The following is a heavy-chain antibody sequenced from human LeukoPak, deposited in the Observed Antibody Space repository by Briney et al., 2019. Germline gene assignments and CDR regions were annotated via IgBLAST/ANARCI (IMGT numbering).Heavy chain of an antibody. J-gene: IGHJ4*02. Sequence: GGSLRLSCAASGFTFSSYATHWVRQAPGKGLEFVSAISSNGDSTYYANSVKGRFTIPRDNSKNTLYLQMGSLRAEDTAVYYCARDPSAAGEYFDYWGQGTLVTVSS. CDR1: GFTFSSYA. CDR2: ISSNGDST. CDR3: ARDPSAAGEYFDY. V-gene: IGHV3-64*01. D-gene: IGHD6-13*01.